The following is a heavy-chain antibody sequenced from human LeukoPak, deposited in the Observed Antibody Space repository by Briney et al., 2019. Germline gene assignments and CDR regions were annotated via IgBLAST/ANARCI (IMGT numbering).Heavy chain of an antibody. D-gene: IGHD6-6*01. CDR2: ISANSATT. CDR3: ARSGYSSSHYYYYYGMDV. Sequence: PGGSLRLSCAASGFTFSSYAMHWVRQAPGKGLEWVSTISANSATTFYAGSVEGRFTISRDNSKNTLYLQMNSLRAEDTAVYYCARSGYSSSHYYYYYGMDVWGQGTTVTVSS. V-gene: IGHV3-64*04. J-gene: IGHJ6*02. CDR1: GFTFSSYA.